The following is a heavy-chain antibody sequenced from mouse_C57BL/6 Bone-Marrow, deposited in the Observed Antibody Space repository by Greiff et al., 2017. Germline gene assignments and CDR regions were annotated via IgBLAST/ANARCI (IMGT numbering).Heavy chain of an antibody. J-gene: IGHJ2*01. CDR2: MHPNGGSP. Sequence: QVQLQQPGAELVKPGASVKLSCKASGYTFTNYWMHWVKQRPGQGLEWIGMMHPNGGSPDYNEKFKGKATLTADKSSSTAYMELRSLTSEDSAVYFCARGYYDYGGDYFDYWGQGTTLTVSS. CDR3: ARGYYDYGGDYFDY. CDR1: GYTFTNYW. D-gene: IGHD2-4*01. V-gene: IGHV1-64*01.